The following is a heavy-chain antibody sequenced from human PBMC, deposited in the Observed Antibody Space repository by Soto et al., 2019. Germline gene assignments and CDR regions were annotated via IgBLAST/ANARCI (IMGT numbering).Heavy chain of an antibody. Sequence: QIQLVQSGAEVKKPGASVKVSCKASGYTFSSYHITWVRQAPGQGLEWMGWISAYNGNTNYAQNLQGRVTMTTDPSTSTAYMELRSLGYDATAVYDCARDLPPGAYWGQSTVVPVS. CDR2: ISAYNGNT. V-gene: IGHV1-18*01. CDR3: ARDLPPGAY. J-gene: IGHJ4*02. CDR1: GYTFSSYH.